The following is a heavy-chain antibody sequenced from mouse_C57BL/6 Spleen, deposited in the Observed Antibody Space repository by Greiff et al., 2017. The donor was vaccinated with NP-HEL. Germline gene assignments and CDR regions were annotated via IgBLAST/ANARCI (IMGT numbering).Heavy chain of an antibody. CDR2: IDPSDSYT. CDR3: ASSIYYYGSSALDD. Sequence: QVQLQQPGAELVRPGTSVKLSCKASGYTFTSYWMHWVKQRPGQGLEWIGVIDPSDSYTNYIQKFKGKATLTVDTSSSTAYMQLSSLTSEDSAVYYCASSIYYYGSSALDDWGQGTTLTVSS. D-gene: IGHD1-1*01. CDR1: GYTFTSYW. J-gene: IGHJ2*01. V-gene: IGHV1-59*01.